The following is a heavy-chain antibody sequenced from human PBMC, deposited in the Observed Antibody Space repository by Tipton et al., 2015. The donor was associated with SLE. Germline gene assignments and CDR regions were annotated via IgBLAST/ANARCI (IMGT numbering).Heavy chain of an antibody. D-gene: IGHD3-3*01. CDR2: IRFDGSNR. CDR1: GFTLSNHG. V-gene: IGHV3-33*03. Sequence: SLRLSCVTSGFTLSNHGILWVRQGPGKGVEWVSFIRFDGSNRFYADSVKGRFTSSRDNAKNSLYLQMNSLRVEDTAVYYCARSVWSGAWAPGAFDIWGQGTMVTVSS. CDR3: ARSVWSGAWAPGAFDI. J-gene: IGHJ3*02.